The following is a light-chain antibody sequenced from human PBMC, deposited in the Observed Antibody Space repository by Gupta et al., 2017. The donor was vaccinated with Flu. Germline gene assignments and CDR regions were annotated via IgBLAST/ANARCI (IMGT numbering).Light chain of an antibody. CDR3: QQYNSSQFT. CDR2: GAS. J-gene: IGKJ3*01. V-gene: IGKV3-20*01. CDR1: QSVRSSY. Sequence: MVLTQSPGTLSLSPGERATLSCRASQSVRSSYLAWYQQKPGQAPRLLIYGASSRATGIPDRFSGSGSGTDFTLTISRLEPEDFAVYYCQQYNSSQFTFGPGTKVDIK.